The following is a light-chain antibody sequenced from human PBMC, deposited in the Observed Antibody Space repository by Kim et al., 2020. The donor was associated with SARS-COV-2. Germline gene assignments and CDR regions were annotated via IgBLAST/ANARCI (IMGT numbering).Light chain of an antibody. CDR2: YDS. J-gene: IGLJ2*01. V-gene: IGLV3-21*04. Sequence: SYELTQPPSVSVAPGKTARVSCGGNSIGSKSVHWYQQKSGHAPLLVISYDSDRPSGIPERFSGSNSGNTATLTISRVEAGDEADYYCQVWDSSSDHRVVFGGGTQLTVL. CDR1: SIGSKS. CDR3: QVWDSSSDHRVV.